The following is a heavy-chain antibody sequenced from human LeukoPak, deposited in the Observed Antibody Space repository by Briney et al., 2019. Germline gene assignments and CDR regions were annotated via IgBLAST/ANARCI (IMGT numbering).Heavy chain of an antibody. CDR3: ARDQGGYYDFWSGYIGGAFDI. J-gene: IGHJ3*02. Sequence: GGSLRLSCAASGFTVSSNYMSWVRQAPGKGLEWVSVIYSGGSRYYADSVKGRFTISRDNAKNSLYLQMNSLRAEDTAVYYCARDQGGYYDFWSGYIGGAFDIWGQGTMVTVSS. CDR1: GFTVSSNY. V-gene: IGHV3-53*01. CDR2: IYSGGSR. D-gene: IGHD3-3*01.